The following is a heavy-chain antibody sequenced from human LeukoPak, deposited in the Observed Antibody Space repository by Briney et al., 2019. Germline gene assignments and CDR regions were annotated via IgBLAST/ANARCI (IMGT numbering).Heavy chain of an antibody. J-gene: IGHJ3*02. Sequence: GGPLRLSCAASGFTFSSYGMNWVRQAPGEGLEWVSGISGIVVSTYYADSVKGRFTISRDDSKNTLDLQMDSLRVEDTAIYYCARKAMYGGSYVDALDIWGQGTMVTVSS. V-gene: IGHV3-23*01. CDR1: GFTFSSYG. D-gene: IGHD3-16*01. CDR3: ARKAMYGGSYVDALDI. CDR2: ISGIVVST.